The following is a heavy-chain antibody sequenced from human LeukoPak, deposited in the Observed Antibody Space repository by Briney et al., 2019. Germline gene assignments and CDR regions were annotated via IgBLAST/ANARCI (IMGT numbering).Heavy chain of an antibody. CDR3: ARDPYRFAFDI. J-gene: IGHJ3*02. V-gene: IGHV3-7*03. Sequence: GGSLRLSCAASGFSFSTIYMSWVRQTPGQGLEWVANINVDGTAEYYVDSVKGRFTISRDNAKNSLYLQMNTLRAEDTAVYYCARDPYRFAFDIWGQGTVVLVSS. CDR1: GFSFSTIY. CDR2: INVDGTAE. D-gene: IGHD1-26*01.